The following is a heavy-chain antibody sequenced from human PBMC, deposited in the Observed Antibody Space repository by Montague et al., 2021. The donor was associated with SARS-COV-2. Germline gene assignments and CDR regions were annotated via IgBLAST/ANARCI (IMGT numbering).Heavy chain of an antibody. V-gene: IGHV4-34*01. D-gene: IGHD2-2*03. CDR1: GGSFSDYH. CDR2: INHGGST. CDR3: ARGTPGY. J-gene: IGHJ4*02. Sequence: SETLSLTCAVYGGSFSDYHWSWIRQPPGGGLEWIGRINHGGSTKYNPSLKSRVTISIDTSKNQFSLKLSSVTAADTAMYYCARGTPGYWGQGTLVTVSS.